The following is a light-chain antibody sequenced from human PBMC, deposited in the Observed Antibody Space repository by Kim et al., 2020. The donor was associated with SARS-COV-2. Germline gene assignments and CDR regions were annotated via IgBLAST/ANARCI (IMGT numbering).Light chain of an antibody. CDR2: AAS. CDR1: QGVVNQ. J-gene: IGKJ3*01. V-gene: IGKV1-6*01. Sequence: VGDRVCFSWRARQGVVNQLGWDKQRTGRAPKLLFYAASTLQSVVPSRFSGSGSGTDFTLTIRSLHPEDFATYYCLQDANYPFTFGPRTKVDI. CDR3: LQDANYPFT.